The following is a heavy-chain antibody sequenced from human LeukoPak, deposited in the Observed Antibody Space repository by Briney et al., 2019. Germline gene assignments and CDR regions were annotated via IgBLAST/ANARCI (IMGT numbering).Heavy chain of an antibody. CDR1: GFTFSSYC. CDR2: MKQDGREK. V-gene: IGHV3-7*01. CDR3: ARDRHLDY. J-gene: IGHJ4*02. Sequence: GGSLRLSCAASGFTFSSYCMSWVRQAPGKGLEWVANMKQDGREKYYVGSVTGRFTISRDNAKNSLYLQMNSLRAEDTAMYYCARDRHLDYWGQGTLVTVSS.